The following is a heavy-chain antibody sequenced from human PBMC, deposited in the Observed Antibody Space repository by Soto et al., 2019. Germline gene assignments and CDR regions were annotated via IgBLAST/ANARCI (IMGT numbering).Heavy chain of an antibody. V-gene: IGHV4-59*01. Sequence: PSVMMCVTCSVAGGYIIGYGGTWIRQHTGKGLEWIGYIYYSGSTNYNPSLKSRVTISVDTSKTQFSLKLSSVTAADTAVYYCARRRDGYNQLDYWGQGTLVTVSS. J-gene: IGHJ4*02. D-gene: IGHD5-12*01. CDR3: ARRRDGYNQLDY. CDR1: GGYIIGYG. CDR2: IYYSGST.